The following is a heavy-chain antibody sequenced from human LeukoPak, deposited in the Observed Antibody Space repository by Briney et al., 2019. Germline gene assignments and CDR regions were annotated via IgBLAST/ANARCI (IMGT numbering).Heavy chain of an antibody. CDR3: ARADIVVVVAAFFN. CDR1: GGSISSYY. V-gene: IGHV4-59*08. D-gene: IGHD2-15*01. CDR2: IYYSGST. Sequence: PSETLSLTCTVSGGSISSYYWSWIRQPPGKGLEWIGYIYYSGSTNYNPSLKSRVTISVDTSKNQFSLKLSSVTAADTAVYYCARADIVVVVAAFFNWGQGTLVTVSS. J-gene: IGHJ4*02.